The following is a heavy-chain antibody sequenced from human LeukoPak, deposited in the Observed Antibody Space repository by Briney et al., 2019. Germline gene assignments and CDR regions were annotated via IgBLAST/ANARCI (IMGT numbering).Heavy chain of an antibody. D-gene: IGHD6-13*01. J-gene: IGHJ4*02. CDR3: TRAKLQLAAADYFDY. V-gene: IGHV3-49*03. Sequence: GRSLRLSCTASGFTFGDYAMSWFRQAPGKGLEWVGFIRSKAYGGTTEYAASVKGRLTISRDDSKSIAYLQMNSLKTEDTAVYYCTRAKLQLAAADYFDYWGQGTLVTVSS. CDR1: GFTFGDYA. CDR2: IRSKAYGGTT.